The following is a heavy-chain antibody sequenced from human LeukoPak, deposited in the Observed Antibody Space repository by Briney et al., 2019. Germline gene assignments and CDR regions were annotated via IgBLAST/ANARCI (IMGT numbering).Heavy chain of an antibody. J-gene: IGHJ4*02. CDR2: IIPVFGTA. CDR3: ARDMSIAAAGDFDS. V-gene: IGHV1-69*05. CDR1: GCTFSSYA. Sequence: AASVRVSCKASGCTFSSYAISWVRQAPGQGLEWMGGIIPVFGTANYAQKFQGRVTITTDGSTSTAYMELSSLTSEDTAVYYCARDMSIAAAGDFDSWGQGTLVTVSS. D-gene: IGHD6-13*01.